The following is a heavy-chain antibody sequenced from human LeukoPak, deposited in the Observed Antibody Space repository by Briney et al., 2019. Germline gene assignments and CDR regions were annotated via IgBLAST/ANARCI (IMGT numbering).Heavy chain of an antibody. V-gene: IGHV4-4*02. CDR1: GGSISSSNW. J-gene: IGHJ5*02. Sequence: SETLSLTCAVSGGSISSSNWWSWVRQPPGKGLGWIGEIYHSGSTNYNPSLKSRVTISVDKSKNQFSLKLSSVTAADTAVYYCARAPYDFWSGYYRSWFDPWGLGTLVTVSS. CDR2: IYHSGST. D-gene: IGHD3-3*01. CDR3: ARAPYDFWSGYYRSWFDP.